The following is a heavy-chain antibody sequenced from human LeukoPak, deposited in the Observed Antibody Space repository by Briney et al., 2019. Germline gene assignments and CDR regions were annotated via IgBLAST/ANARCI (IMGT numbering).Heavy chain of an antibody. Sequence: SETLSLTCTVFGSSINSVYSWGWIRQPPGKGLEWIGSVYHNGNTYYNSSLKSRVTISVHTSENQFSLKLSSVTAADTAVYYCASYKTYYDSSGNPFDYWGQGTLVTVSS. CDR3: ASYKTYYDSSGNPFDY. V-gene: IGHV4-38-2*02. CDR2: VYHNGNT. D-gene: IGHD3-22*01. J-gene: IGHJ4*02. CDR1: GSSINSVYS.